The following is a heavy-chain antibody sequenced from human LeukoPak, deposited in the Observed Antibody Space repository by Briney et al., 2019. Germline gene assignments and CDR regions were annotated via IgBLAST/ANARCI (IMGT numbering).Heavy chain of an antibody. CDR2: IYYTGNT. J-gene: IGHJ3*02. CDR1: GGSISSYY. CDR3: ARRSKAVAGLAFDI. Sequence: SSETLSLTCTVSGGSISSYYWTWIRQPPGKGLEWIGYIYYTGNTNYNPSLKSRVTISVDTSKNHCSLKLSSVTAADTAVYYCARRSKAVAGLAFDIWGRGTMVTVST. D-gene: IGHD6-19*01. V-gene: IGHV4-59*08.